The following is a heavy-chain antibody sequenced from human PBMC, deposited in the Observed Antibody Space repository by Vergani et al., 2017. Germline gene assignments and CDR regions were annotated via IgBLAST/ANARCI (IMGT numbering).Heavy chain of an antibody. CDR3: ARGGGTGSYYDVWSGYSPYYFDY. J-gene: IGHJ4*02. CDR2: ISWNSGSI. CDR1: GFTFDDYA. V-gene: IGHV3-9*01. D-gene: IGHD3-3*01. Sequence: EVQLVASGGGLVQPGRSLRLSCAASGFTFDDYAMHWVRQAPGKGLEWVSGISWNSGSIGYADSVKGRFTISGDKSKNTLYLQMNSLRAEDTAVYYCARGGGTGSYYDVWSGYSPYYFDYWGQGTLVTVSS.